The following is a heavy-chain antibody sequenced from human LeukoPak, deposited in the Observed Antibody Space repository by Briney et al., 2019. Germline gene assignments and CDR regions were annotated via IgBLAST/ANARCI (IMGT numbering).Heavy chain of an antibody. V-gene: IGHV4-38-2*02. D-gene: IGHD6-13*01. CDR1: GYSISSGYY. CDR2: IHHSGST. CDR3: ASRKDIAAAPDGFDP. Sequence: SETLSLTCTVSGYSISSGYYWGWIRQPPGKGLEWIGSIHHSGSTYYNPSLKSRVTISVDTSKTQFSLTLSSVTAADTAVYYCASRKDIAAAPDGFDPWGQGTLVTVSS. J-gene: IGHJ5*02.